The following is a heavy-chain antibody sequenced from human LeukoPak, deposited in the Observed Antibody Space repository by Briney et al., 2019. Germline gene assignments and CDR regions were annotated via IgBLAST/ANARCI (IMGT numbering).Heavy chain of an antibody. CDR1: GGTINISD. J-gene: IGHJ3*02. CDR2: IYHRGST. CDR3: ARSGVFSGYDAFDI. Sequence: SETLSLTCTVSGGTINISDWIWIRQPPGKGLEWIGYIYHRGSTNYNPSLKSRITVSVDTSKNQFSLKVTSVTAADTAVYYCARSGVFSGYDAFDICGEGTMVTVSS. V-gene: IGHV4-4*09. D-gene: IGHD3-9*01.